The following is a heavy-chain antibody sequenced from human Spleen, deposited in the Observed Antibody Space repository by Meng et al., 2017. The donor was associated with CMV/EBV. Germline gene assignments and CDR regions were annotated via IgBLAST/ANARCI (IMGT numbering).Heavy chain of an antibody. CDR2: MNPNSGNT. V-gene: IGHV1-8*03. CDR1: GYTFFTYG. CDR3: ARAEKHYYYYYGMDV. J-gene: IGHJ6*02. Sequence: ASVKVSCKASGYTFFTYGISWVRQAPGQGLEWMGWMNPNSGNTGYAQKFQGRVTITRNTSISTAYMELSSLRSEDTAVYYCARAEKHYYYYYGMDVWGQGTTVTVSS.